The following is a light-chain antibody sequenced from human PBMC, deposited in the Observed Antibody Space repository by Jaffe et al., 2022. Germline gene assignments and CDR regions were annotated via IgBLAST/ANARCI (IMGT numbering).Light chain of an antibody. CDR2: WAS. J-gene: IGKJ5*01. Sequence: DIVMTQSPDSLAVSLGERATINCKSSQSVLYSSNNKNYLAWYQQKPGQPPKLLIYWASTRESGVPDRFSGGGSGTDFTLTISSLQAEDVAVYYCQQYYTTLITFGQGTRLEI. CDR3: QQYYTTLIT. V-gene: IGKV4-1*01. CDR1: QSVLYSSNNKNY.